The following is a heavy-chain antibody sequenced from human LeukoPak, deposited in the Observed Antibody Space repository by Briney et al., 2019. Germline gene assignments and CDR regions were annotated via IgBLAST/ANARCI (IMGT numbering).Heavy chain of an antibody. J-gene: IGHJ6*02. Sequence: GGSLRLSCAASGFTFSSYAMSWVRQAPGKGLEWVSAISGSGGNTYCADSVKGRFTISRDNSKNTLYLQMNSLRAEDTAVYYCAREMRGPYYYGMDVWGQGTTVTVSS. CDR2: ISGSGGNT. CDR1: GFTFSSYA. V-gene: IGHV3-23*01. CDR3: AREMRGPYYYGMDV.